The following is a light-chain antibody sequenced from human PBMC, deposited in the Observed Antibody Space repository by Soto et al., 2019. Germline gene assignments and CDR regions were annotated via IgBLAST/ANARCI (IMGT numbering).Light chain of an antibody. CDR2: MIS. J-gene: IGKJ2*01. V-gene: IGKV2-24*01. CDR1: QSLVNSDGNSY. CDR3: MQATQPYT. Sequence: DFVITQTPLSAPVTLRHPSSISCRSSQSLVNSDGNSYLSWLHQRPSQPPRLLIYMISNRFSVVQGTLRGRGGGTDFTLKISTVQPEDVVVYDCMQATQPYTFGQGTKLEIK.